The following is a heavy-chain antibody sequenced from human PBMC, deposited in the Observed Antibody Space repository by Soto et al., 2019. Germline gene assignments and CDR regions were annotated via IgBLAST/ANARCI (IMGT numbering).Heavy chain of an antibody. J-gene: IGHJ4*02. V-gene: IGHV3-23*01. CDR1: GFTFSSYA. D-gene: IGHD2-21*01. CDR3: AKGPTLVVREGPDY. CDR2: ISDGGGAT. Sequence: EVQMLESGGGLVQPGGSLRLSCEASGFTFSSYAMGWVRQAPGKGLWWVSVISDGGGATYYPDSVKGRFTISRDNSKNTVFLQMNSLRADDTAIYYCAKGPTLVVREGPDYGGQGTLVTVSS.